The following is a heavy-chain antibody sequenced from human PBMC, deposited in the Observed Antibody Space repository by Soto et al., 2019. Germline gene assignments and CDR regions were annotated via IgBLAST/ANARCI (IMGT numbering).Heavy chain of an antibody. V-gene: IGHV1-3*01. CDR3: ARGAPTVTFFDY. CDR2: INAGNGNT. J-gene: IGHJ4*02. CDR1: GYTFTSYA. D-gene: IGHD4-17*01. Sequence: GASVKVSCKASGYTFTSYAMHWARKAPGQRLEWMGWINAGNGNTKYSQKFQGRVTITRDTSASTAYMELSSLRSEDTAVYYCARGAPTVTFFDYWGQGTLVTVSS.